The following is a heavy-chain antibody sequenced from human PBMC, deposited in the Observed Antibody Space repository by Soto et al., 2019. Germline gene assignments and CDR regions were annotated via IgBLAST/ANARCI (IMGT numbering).Heavy chain of an antibody. V-gene: IGHV3-11*05. D-gene: IGHD3-22*01. CDR1: GFTFSDYY. CDR2: ISSSSSYT. J-gene: IGHJ4*02. Sequence: QVQLVESGGGLVKPGGSLRLSCAASGFTFSDYYMSWIRQAPGKGLEWVSYISSSSSYTNYADSVKGRFTISRDNAKNSLYLQMNSLRAEDTAVYYCAREAQLGYYDSSGYATAIDYWGQGTLVTVSS. CDR3: AREAQLGYYDSSGYATAIDY.